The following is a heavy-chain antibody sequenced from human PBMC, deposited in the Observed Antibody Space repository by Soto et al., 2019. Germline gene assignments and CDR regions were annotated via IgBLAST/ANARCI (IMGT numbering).Heavy chain of an antibody. CDR3: AKDIYYDSSGYYYDYFDY. J-gene: IGHJ4*02. V-gene: IGHV3-23*01. D-gene: IGHD3-22*01. Sequence: GGSPRLSCAASGFTFSSYAMSWVRQAPGKGLEWVSAISGSGGSTYYADSVKGRFTISRDNSKNTLYLQMNSLRAEDTAVYYCAKDIYYDSSGYYYDYFDYWGQGTLVTVSS. CDR1: GFTFSSYA. CDR2: ISGSGGST.